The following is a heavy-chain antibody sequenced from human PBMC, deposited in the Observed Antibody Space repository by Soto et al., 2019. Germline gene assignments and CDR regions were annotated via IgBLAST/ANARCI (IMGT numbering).Heavy chain of an antibody. J-gene: IGHJ4*02. D-gene: IGHD3-22*01. CDR2: ISGSGGST. V-gene: IGHV3-23*01. Sequence: PGGSLRLSCAASGFTFSSYAMSWVRQAPGKGLEWVSAISGSGGSTYYADSVKGRFTISRDNSKNTLYLQMNSLRAEDTAVYYCAKDQLYDSSGYYFDDWGQGTLVTVSS. CDR1: GFTFSSYA. CDR3: AKDQLYDSSGYYFDD.